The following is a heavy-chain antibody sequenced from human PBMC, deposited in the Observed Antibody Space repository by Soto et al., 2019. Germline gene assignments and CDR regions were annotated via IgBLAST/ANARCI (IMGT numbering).Heavy chain of an antibody. J-gene: IGHJ4*02. D-gene: IGHD2-21*01. CDR1: GFTFSSYA. CDR2: ISGSGGST. Sequence: GGSLRLSCAASGFTFSSYAMSWVRQAPGKGLEWVSAISGSGGSTYYADSVKGRFTISRDNSKNTLYLQMNSLRAEDTAVYYCAKDFTPYCGGDCYRFDYWGQGTLVTVSS. V-gene: IGHV3-23*01. CDR3: AKDFTPYCGGDCYRFDY.